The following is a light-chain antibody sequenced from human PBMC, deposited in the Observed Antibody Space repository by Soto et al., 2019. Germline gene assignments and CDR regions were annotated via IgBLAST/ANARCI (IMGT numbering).Light chain of an antibody. CDR1: SSDIGAYDY. CDR3: GSWDSSLSAYV. Sequence: QSALTQPASLSGSPGQSITISCTGTSSDIGAYDYVSWYQQLPGTAPKLLIYDDDKRPSGIPDRFSGSKSGTSATLGITGFQTGDEADYYCGSWDSSLSAYVFGTGTKLTVL. J-gene: IGLJ1*01. CDR2: DDD. V-gene: IGLV1-51*01.